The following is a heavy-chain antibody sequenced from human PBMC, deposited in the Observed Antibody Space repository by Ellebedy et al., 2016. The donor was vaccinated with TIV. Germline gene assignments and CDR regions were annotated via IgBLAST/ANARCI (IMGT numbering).Heavy chain of an antibody. V-gene: IGHV1-8*01. J-gene: IGHJ4*02. CDR3: ARGTGGNTIFGVVIGSV. CDR1: GYTFTSYD. Sequence: ASVKVSXXASGYTFTSYDINWVRQATGQGLEWMGWMNPNSGNTGYAQKFQGRVTMTRNTSISTAYMELSSLRSEDTAVYYCARGTGGNTIFGVVIGSVWGQGTLVTVSS. CDR2: MNPNSGNT. D-gene: IGHD3-3*01.